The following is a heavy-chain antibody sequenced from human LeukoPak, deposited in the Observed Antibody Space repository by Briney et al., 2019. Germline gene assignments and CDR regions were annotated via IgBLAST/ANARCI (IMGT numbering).Heavy chain of an antibody. D-gene: IGHD3-22*01. V-gene: IGHV3-30-3*01. CDR2: ISYDGSNK. Sequence: PGGSLRLSCAASGFTFSSYAMHWVRQAPGKGLEWVAVISYDGSNKYYADSVKGRFTISRDNSKNTLYLQMNSLRAEDTAVYYCARARYYYDSSGLDYWGQGTLVTVFS. J-gene: IGHJ4*02. CDR1: GFTFSSYA. CDR3: ARARYYYDSSGLDY.